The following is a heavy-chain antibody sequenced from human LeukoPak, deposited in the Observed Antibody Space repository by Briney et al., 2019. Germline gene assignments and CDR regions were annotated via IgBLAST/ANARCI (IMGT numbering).Heavy chain of an antibody. D-gene: IGHD5-24*01. CDR3: AREGDGYNYIDY. J-gene: IGHJ4*02. Sequence: PSETLSLTCTVSGGSISSYYWSWIRQPPGKGLEWIGYIYYSGSTYYNPSLKSRVTISVDTSKNQFSLKPSSVTAADTAVYYCAREGDGYNYIDYWGQGTLVTVSS. CDR1: GGSISSYY. V-gene: IGHV4-59*12. CDR2: IYYSGST.